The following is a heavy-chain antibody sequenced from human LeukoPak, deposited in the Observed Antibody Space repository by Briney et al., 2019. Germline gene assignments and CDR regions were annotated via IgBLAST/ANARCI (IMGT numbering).Heavy chain of an antibody. CDR3: ARDRAMAGTFDP. V-gene: IGHV4-59*01. D-gene: IGHD6-19*01. CDR2: IYYSGST. J-gene: IGHJ5*02. CDR1: GGSISSYY. Sequence: KPSETLSLTCTVSGGSISSYYWSWIRQPPGKGLEWIGYIYYSGSTNYNPSLKSRVTISVDTSKNQFSLKLSSVTAADTAVYYCARDRAMAGTFDPWGQGTLVTVSS.